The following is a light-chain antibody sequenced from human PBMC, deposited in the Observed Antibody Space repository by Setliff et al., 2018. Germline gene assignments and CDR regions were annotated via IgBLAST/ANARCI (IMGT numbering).Light chain of an antibody. CDR2: WAS. CDR3: QQYYSTHPT. Sequence: DIVMTQSPDSLAVSLGERATINCKSSQSVLYSSNNKNYLVWYQQKPGQPPKLLIYWASTRESGVPDRFSGSGSGTDFTLTISSLQAEDVAVYYCQQYYSTHPTFGGGTKVDIK. CDR1: QSVLYSSNNKNY. J-gene: IGKJ4*01. V-gene: IGKV4-1*01.